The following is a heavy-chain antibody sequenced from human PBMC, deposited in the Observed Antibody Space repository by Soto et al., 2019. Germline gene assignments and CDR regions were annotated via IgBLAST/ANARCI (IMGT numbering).Heavy chain of an antibody. Sequence: GGSLRLSCAASRFTISSYSMNWVRQAPGKGLEWVSYISSSSSTIYYADSVKGRFTISRDNAKNSLYLQMNSLRDEDTAVYYCARGLYYYDSSGYWGYWGQGTLVTVSS. CDR3: ARGLYYYDSSGYWGY. V-gene: IGHV3-48*02. CDR1: RFTISSYS. CDR2: ISSSSSTI. J-gene: IGHJ4*02. D-gene: IGHD3-22*01.